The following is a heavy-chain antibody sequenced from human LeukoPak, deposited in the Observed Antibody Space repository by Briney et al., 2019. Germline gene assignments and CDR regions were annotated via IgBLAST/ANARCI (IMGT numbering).Heavy chain of an antibody. J-gene: IGHJ4*02. CDR1: GFAFSSYA. V-gene: IGHV3-23*01. D-gene: IGHD2-8*01. CDR3: AKDKRGGPYGVDY. CDR2: ISGGGGST. Sequence: GGSLRLSCAASGFAFSSYAMSWVRQTPGKGLEWVSAISGGGGSTYYADSVKGRFTISRDNSEDTLYLQMNSLRAEDTAVYYCAKDKRGGPYGVDYWGQGTLVTVSS.